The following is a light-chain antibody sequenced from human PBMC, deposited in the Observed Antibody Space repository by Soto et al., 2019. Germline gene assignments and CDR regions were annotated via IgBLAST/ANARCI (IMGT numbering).Light chain of an antibody. CDR2: GAS. CDR3: QQSNNYFT. J-gene: IGKJ3*01. CDR1: QGLNTN. Sequence: IQLTQSPSSLFASVGDRVTITCRASQGLNTNLAWYQQKPGKAPNLLIYGASTLQKGVPSRFSGNGSGTVFTLTISSLQPEDLATYYCQQSNNYFTFGPGTKVDIK. V-gene: IGKV1-9*01.